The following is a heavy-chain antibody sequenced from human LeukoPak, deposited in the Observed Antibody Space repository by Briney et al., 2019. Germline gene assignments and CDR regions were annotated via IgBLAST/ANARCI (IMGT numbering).Heavy chain of an antibody. CDR3: ARGSPPRVYYDRSGYYSYYFDY. Sequence: VASVKVSCKASGYTFTSYDINWVRQATGQGLEWMGWMNPNSGNTGYAQKLQGRVTMTTDTSTSTAYMELRSLRSDDTAVYYCARGSPPRVYYDRSGYYSYYFDYWGQGTLVTVSS. CDR2: MNPNSGNT. CDR1: GYTFTSYD. J-gene: IGHJ4*02. V-gene: IGHV1-8*02. D-gene: IGHD3-22*01.